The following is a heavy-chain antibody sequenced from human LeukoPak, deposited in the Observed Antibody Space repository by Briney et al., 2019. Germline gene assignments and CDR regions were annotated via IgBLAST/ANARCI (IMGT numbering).Heavy chain of an antibody. CDR2: IYNSGST. V-gene: IGHV4-59*12. CDR1: GGSISSNY. Sequence: PSETLSLTCTVSGGSISSNYWSWIRQPPGKGLEWIGYIYNSGSTNYNPSLKSRVTISIDTSKNQFSLRLSSVTAADTAVYYCARKDGDFWGQGTLVTVSS. J-gene: IGHJ4*02. CDR3: ARKDGDF.